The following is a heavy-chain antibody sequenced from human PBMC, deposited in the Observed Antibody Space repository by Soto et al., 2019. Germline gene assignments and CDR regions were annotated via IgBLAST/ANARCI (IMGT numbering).Heavy chain of an antibody. J-gene: IGHJ4*02. V-gene: IGHV1-46*02. Sequence: ASVKVSCKASGYSFNRNYMHWVRQARGQGLEWMGIINPSGGSTSYAQKFQGRVTMPSDTSTSTVYMELSSLRSDDSAVYYCARFTVTTYHYWGQRTLVTVSS. D-gene: IGHD4-17*01. CDR1: GYSFNRNY. CDR2: INPSGGST. CDR3: ARFTVTTYHY.